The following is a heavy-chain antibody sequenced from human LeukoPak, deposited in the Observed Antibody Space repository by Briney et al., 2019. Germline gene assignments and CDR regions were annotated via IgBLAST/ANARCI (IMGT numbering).Heavy chain of an antibody. CDR3: AREGYSYGDYFDY. J-gene: IGHJ4*02. CDR2: IYSGGST. Sequence: GGSLRLSCAASGFTVSSNYMSWVRQAPGKGLEWVSVIYSGGSTYYADSVTGRFTISRDNSKNTPYLQMNSLRAEDTAVYYCAREGYSYGDYFDYWGQGTLVTVSS. D-gene: IGHD5-18*01. CDR1: GFTVSSNY. V-gene: IGHV3-66*02.